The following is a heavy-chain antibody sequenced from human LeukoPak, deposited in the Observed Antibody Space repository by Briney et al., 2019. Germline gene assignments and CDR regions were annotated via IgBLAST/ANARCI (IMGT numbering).Heavy chain of an antibody. Sequence: GGSLRLACAASGFTLTDARMNWVRQAPGKGLEWVGRATRKNDGGTTDYAAAVKGRFTISRDDSKNTLYLQMNSLKNEDTGVYYCYSVVMAAARSDYWGQGTLVTVSS. D-gene: IGHD2-21*02. J-gene: IGHJ4*02. CDR2: ATRKNDGGTT. CDR1: GFTLTDAR. V-gene: IGHV3-15*01. CDR3: YSVVMAAARSDY.